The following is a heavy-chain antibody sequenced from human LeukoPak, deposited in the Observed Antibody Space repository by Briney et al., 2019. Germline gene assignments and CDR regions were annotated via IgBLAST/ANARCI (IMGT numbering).Heavy chain of an antibody. CDR3: ARSYDSSGYRYFDN. CDR2: LNSDGSTT. D-gene: IGHD3-22*01. V-gene: IGHV3-74*01. J-gene: IGHJ4*02. CDR1: GFTFSSYW. Sequence: GGSLRLSCAASGFTFSSYWMHWVRQAPGKGLVWVSRLNSDGSTTTYADSMKGRFTISRDNAKNTLYLQMYSLRAEDTAVYYCARSYDSSGYRYFDNWGQGTLVTVSS.